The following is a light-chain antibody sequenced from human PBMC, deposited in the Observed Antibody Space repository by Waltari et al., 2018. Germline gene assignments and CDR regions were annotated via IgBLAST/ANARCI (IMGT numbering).Light chain of an antibody. J-gene: IGLJ1*01. CDR2: DVH. V-gene: IGLV2-14*03. Sequence: QSALTQPASVSGSPGQSITISCTGTSSDVGGYNYVSWYQQHPGKAPKLMFYDVHIRPSGVSDLFSGSKSGNTASLTISGLQSEDEADYYCTSYTRSSTYVFGTGTKVTVL. CDR1: SSDVGGYNY. CDR3: TSYTRSSTYV.